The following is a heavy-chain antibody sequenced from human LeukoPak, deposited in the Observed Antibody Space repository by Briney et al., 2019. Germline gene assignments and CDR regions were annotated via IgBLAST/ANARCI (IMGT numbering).Heavy chain of an antibody. CDR2: INPNSGGT. D-gene: IGHD6-19*01. J-gene: IGHJ4*02. CDR1: GYTFTGYY. CDR3: ARDNSSGWNYYFDY. V-gene: IGHV1-2*02. Sequence: ASVKVSCKASGYTFTGYYMHWVRQAPGQGLEWMGWINPNSGGTNYAQKFQGRVTMTRDTSISTAYMELSRLRSDDTAVYYCARDNSSGWNYYFDYWGQGTLVTVFS.